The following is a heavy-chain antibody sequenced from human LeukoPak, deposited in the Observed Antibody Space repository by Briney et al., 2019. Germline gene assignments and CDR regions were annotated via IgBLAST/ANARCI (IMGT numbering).Heavy chain of an antibody. J-gene: IGHJ4*02. CDR3: ARLNGPKLGFDY. CDR2: ISYSGIN. D-gene: IGHD2-8*01. CDR1: GGSMNNNNYF. V-gene: IGHV4-39*01. Sequence: PSETLSLTCTVSGGSMNNNNYFWAWIRQPPGKGLEWLVSISYSGINYHNPPLKSRITMSVDTSKMQFSLKLSSVTAADTAVYYCARLNGPKLGFDYWGPGTLVTVSS.